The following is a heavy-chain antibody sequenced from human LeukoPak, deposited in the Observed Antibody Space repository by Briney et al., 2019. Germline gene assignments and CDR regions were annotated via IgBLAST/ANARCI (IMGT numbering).Heavy chain of an antibody. CDR3: AKSIAARRYYFDY. V-gene: IGHV3-30*04. CDR1: GFTFSSYA. Sequence: GGSLRLSCAASGFTFSSYAMHWVRQAPGKGLEWVAVISYDGSNKYYADSVKGRFTISRDNSKNTLYLQMNSLRAEDTAVYYCAKSIAARRYYFDYWGQGTLVTVSS. CDR2: ISYDGSNK. D-gene: IGHD6-6*01. J-gene: IGHJ4*02.